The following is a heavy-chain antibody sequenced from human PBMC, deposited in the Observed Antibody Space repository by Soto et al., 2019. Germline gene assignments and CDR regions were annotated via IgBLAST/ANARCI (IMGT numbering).Heavy chain of an antibody. Sequence: SETLSLTCTVSGVSISTYCWSWIRQPPGKGLEWIGYISYSGRTNYNPSLKSRVTISVDTSKNHFSLSLMSVTAADTAVYYCARGDRQKWLGDNWFDSWGQGTLVTVSS. J-gene: IGHJ5*01. CDR3: ARGDRQKWLGDNWFDS. V-gene: IGHV4-59*01. D-gene: IGHD6-19*01. CDR2: ISYSGRT. CDR1: GVSISTYC.